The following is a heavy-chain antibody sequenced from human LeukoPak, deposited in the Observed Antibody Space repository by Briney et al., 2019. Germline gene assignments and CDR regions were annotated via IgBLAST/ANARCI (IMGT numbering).Heavy chain of an antibody. D-gene: IGHD3-3*01. CDR1: GFTFSSYW. CDR3: ARSPYYDFWSGYLAYYYCGMDV. V-gene: IGHV3-7*01. J-gene: IGHJ6*02. Sequence: GGSLRLSCAASGFTFSSYWMSWVRQAPGKGLEWVANIKQDGSEKYYVDSVKGRFTISRDNAKNSLYLQMNSLRAEDTAVYYCARSPYYDFWSGYLAYYYCGMDVWGQGTTVTVSS. CDR2: IKQDGSEK.